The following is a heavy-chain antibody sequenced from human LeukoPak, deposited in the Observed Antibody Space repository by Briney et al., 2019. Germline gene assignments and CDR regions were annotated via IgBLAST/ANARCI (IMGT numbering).Heavy chain of an antibody. J-gene: IGHJ4*02. CDR1: GFTFSSYA. CDR2: ISGGGGTT. D-gene: IGHD5-12*01. Sequence: GGSLRLSCAASGFTFSSYAMNWVRQAPGKGLDWISDISGGGGTTYYAASVKGRFTISRDNSKNTLFLQMNSLRAEDTAVYYCAKDREGLSSGYDLEYFDYWGQGTLVTVS. V-gene: IGHV3-23*01. CDR3: AKDREGLSSGYDLEYFDY.